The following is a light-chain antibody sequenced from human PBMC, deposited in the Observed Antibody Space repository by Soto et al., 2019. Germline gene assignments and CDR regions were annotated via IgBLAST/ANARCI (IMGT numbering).Light chain of an antibody. J-gene: IGLJ1*01. V-gene: IGLV7-43*01. CDR1: TGAVTSGYY. Sequence: QTVVTQEPSLTVSPGGTVTLTCASSTGAVTSGYYPNWFQQKPGQAPRALIYSTSNKRSWAPARFSGSLLGGKAALTLSGVQPEDEAEYYCLLYYGAYYVFGTGTKVTVL. CDR2: STS. CDR3: LLYYGAYYV.